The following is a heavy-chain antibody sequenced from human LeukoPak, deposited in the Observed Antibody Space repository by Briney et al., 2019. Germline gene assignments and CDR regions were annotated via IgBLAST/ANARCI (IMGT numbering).Heavy chain of an antibody. CDR1: GFTFSDYY. D-gene: IGHD6-6*01. J-gene: IGHJ6*03. CDR3: AREGLYSSSSGGYYYMDV. Sequence: GGSLRLSCAASGFTFSDYYMSWIRQAPGKGLEWVSYISSSGSTICYADSVKGRFTISRDNAKNSLYLQMNSLRAEDTAVYYCAREGLYSSSSGGYYYMDVWGKGTTVTVSS. CDR2: ISSSGSTI. V-gene: IGHV3-11*01.